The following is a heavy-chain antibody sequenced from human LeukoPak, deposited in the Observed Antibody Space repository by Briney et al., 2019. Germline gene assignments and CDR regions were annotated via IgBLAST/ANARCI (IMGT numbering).Heavy chain of an antibody. J-gene: IGHJ4*02. D-gene: IGHD2-15*01. Sequence: ASVKVSCKASGYTFTSYGISWVRQAPGQGLEWMGWISAYNGNTNYAQKLQGRVTMTTDTSTSTAYMELRSLRSDDTAVYYCARIAIVVVAGVKGGVDYWGQGTLVTVSS. CDR1: GYTFTSYG. V-gene: IGHV1-18*01. CDR3: ARIAIVVVAGVKGGVDY. CDR2: ISAYNGNT.